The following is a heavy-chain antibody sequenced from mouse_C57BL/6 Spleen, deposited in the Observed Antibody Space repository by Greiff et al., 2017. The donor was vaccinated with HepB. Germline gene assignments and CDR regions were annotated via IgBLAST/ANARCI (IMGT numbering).Heavy chain of an antibody. CDR2: IYPGSGST. Sequence: QVQLQQSGAELVKPGASVKMSCKASGYTFTSYWITWVKQRPGQGLEWIGDIYPGSGSTNYNEKFKSKATLTVDTSSSTAYMQLSSLTSEDSAVYYCARDYGSSYDFDVWGTGTTVTVSS. D-gene: IGHD1-1*01. V-gene: IGHV1-55*01. CDR3: ARDYGSSYDFDV. J-gene: IGHJ1*03. CDR1: GYTFTSYW.